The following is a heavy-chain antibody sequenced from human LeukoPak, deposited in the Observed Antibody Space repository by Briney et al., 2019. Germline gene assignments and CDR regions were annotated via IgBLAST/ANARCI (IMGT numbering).Heavy chain of an antibody. V-gene: IGHV3-30*02. J-gene: IGHJ3*02. CDR2: IRYDGSNK. CDR1: GFTFSSYG. CDR3: AKDKPIVLVPTAVDAFDI. Sequence: GGSLRLSCAASGFTFSSYGMHWVRQAPGKGLEWVAFIRYDGSNKYYADSVKGRFTISRDNSKNTLYLQMNSLRAEDTAVYYCAKDKPIVLVPTAVDAFDIWGQGTMVTVSS. D-gene: IGHD2-2*01.